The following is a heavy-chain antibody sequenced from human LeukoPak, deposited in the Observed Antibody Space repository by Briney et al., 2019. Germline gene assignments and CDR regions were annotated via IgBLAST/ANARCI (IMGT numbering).Heavy chain of an antibody. CDR3: ATWASRAAVDY. J-gene: IGHJ4*02. V-gene: IGHV3-66*01. D-gene: IGHD6-13*01. CDR1: GFTVSNNY. CDR2: IYSGGST. Sequence: GGSLRLSCAASGFTVSNNYINWVRQAPGKGLEWVSVIYSGGSTYYADSVKGRFTISRDNSKNTLYLQMNSLRAEDTAVYYCATWASRAAVDYWGQGTLVTVSS.